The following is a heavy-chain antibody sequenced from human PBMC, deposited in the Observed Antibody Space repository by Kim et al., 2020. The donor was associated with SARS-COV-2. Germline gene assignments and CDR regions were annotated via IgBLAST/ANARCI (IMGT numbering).Heavy chain of an antibody. CDR3: ARGGKGVGIAYYYYYMDV. CDR2: INHSGRT. J-gene: IGHJ6*03. D-gene: IGHD6-13*01. CDR1: GGSFSGFY. V-gene: IGHV4-34*01. Sequence: SETLSLTCAVYGGSFSGFYWSWIRQPPGKGLEWIGEINHSGRTNYSPSLKSRVTVSLDTSKNQLFLKLNSVTAADTAVYYCARGGKGVGIAYYYYYMDV.